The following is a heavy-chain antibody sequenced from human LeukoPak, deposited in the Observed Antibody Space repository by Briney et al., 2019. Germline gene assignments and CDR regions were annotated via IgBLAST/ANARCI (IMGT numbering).Heavy chain of an antibody. Sequence: SETLSLTCAVYGGSFSGYYWSWIRHPPGKGLEWIGEINHSGSTNYNPSLKSRVTISVDTSKNQFSLKLSSVTAADTAVYYCARERLSDYVWGSYPSYYFDYWGQGTLVTVSS. V-gene: IGHV4-34*01. J-gene: IGHJ4*02. D-gene: IGHD3-16*02. CDR3: ARERLSDYVWGSYPSYYFDY. CDR1: GGSFSGYY. CDR2: INHSGST.